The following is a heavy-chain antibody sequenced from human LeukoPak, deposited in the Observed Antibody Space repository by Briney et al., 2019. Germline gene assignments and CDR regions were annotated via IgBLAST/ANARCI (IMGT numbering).Heavy chain of an antibody. CDR1: GFTFSSYG. J-gene: IGHJ3*02. V-gene: IGHV3-30*18. D-gene: IGHD3-22*01. CDR2: ISYDGSNK. Sequence: PGGSLRLSCAASGFTFSSYGMHWVRQAPGKGLEWVAVISYDGSNKYYADSVKGRFTISRDNSKNTLYLQMNSLRAEDTAVYYCAKDTMIVVGGAFDIWGQGTMVTVSS. CDR3: AKDTMIVVGGAFDI.